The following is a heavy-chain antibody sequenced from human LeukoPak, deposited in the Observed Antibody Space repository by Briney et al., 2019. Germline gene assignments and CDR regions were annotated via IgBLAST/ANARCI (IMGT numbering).Heavy chain of an antibody. D-gene: IGHD3-22*01. Sequence: GGSLRLSCAISGSTLRAYSMNWVRQAPGKGLEWVSYISGSGVPIYYADSVKGRFTISRDNAKNSLYLQMNSLRAEDTAVYYCARDSGSVSYIDYWGQGTPVTVSS. CDR1: GSTLRAYS. V-gene: IGHV3-48*04. CDR3: ARDSGSVSYIDY. CDR2: ISGSGVPI. J-gene: IGHJ4*02.